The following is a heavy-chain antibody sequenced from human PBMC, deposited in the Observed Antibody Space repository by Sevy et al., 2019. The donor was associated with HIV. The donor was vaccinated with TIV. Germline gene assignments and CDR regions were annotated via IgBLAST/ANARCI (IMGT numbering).Heavy chain of an antibody. Sequence: SETLSLTCAVYGGSFSGYYWSWIRQPPGKGLEWIGEINHSGSTNYNPSLKSRVTISVDTSKNQFSLKLSSVTAADTAVHYCARGPEGQLAHLDYWGQGTLVTVSS. CDR2: INHSGST. CDR1: GGSFSGYY. D-gene: IGHD6-6*01. V-gene: IGHV4-34*01. J-gene: IGHJ4*02. CDR3: ARGPEGQLAHLDY.